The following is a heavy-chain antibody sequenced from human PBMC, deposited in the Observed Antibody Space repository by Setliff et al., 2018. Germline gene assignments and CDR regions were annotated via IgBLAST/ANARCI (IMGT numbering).Heavy chain of an antibody. CDR2: INHSGST. V-gene: IGHV4-34*01. D-gene: IGHD5-18*01. CDR3: ASGYSYYYYYYYMDV. J-gene: IGHJ6*03. CDR1: GGSFSGYY. Sequence: LETLSLTCAVYGGSFSGYYWSWIRQPPGTGLEWIGEINHSGSTNYNPSLKSRVTISVDTSKNQFSLKLSSVTAADTAVYYCASGYSYYYYYYYMDVWGKGTTVTVSS.